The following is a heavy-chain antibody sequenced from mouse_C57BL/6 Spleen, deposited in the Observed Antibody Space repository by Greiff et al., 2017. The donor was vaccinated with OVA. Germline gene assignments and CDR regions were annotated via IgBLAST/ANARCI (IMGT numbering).Heavy chain of an antibody. CDR1: GYTFTSYW. CDR2: IDPNSGGT. CDR3: ASHYYGSSSYAMDY. J-gene: IGHJ4*01. D-gene: IGHD1-1*01. V-gene: IGHV1-72*01. Sequence: QVQLKQPGAELVKPGASVKLSCKASGYTFTSYWMHWVKQRPGRGLEWIGRIDPNSGGTKYNEKFKSKATLTVDKPSSTAYMQLSSLTSEDSAVYYCASHYYGSSSYAMDYWGQGTSVTVSS.